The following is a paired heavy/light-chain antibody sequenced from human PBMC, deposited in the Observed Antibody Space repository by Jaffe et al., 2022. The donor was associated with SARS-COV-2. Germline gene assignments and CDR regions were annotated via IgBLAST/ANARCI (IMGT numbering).Heavy chain of an antibody. J-gene: IGHJ3*02. CDR1: GFTFGDFP. V-gene: IGHV3-49*03. D-gene: IGHD2-15*01. CDR3: TRSIAEWVGAFDI. CDR2: IRSKAYGGTI. Sequence: EVLLVESGGGLVEPGRSLRLSCTASGFTFGDFPMSWFRQAPGKGLEWVGFIRSKAYGGTIENAASVKGRFTISRDDSKSIAYLQMNSLKSEDTAVYYCTRSIAEWVGAFDIWGQGTMVTVSS.
Light chain of an antibody. J-gene: IGKJ4*01. Sequence: DIQMTQSPSSLSASVGDRVTITCRASQGISNFLVWYQQKPGKVPKLLIYAASTLHSGVPSRFSGSGSGTDFTLTISSLQPEDVATYYCQKYDSAPLTFGGGTKVEIK. V-gene: IGKV1-27*01. CDR2: AAS. CDR3: QKYDSAPLT. CDR1: QGISNF.